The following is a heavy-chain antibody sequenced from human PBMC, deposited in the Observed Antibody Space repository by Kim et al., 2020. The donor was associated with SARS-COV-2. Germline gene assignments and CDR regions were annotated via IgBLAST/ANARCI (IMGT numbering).Heavy chain of an antibody. D-gene: IGHD2-21*02. V-gene: IGHV3-21*01. CDR3: ARGCGGDCYSLLNFDY. Sequence: VKGRFTISRDNAKNSLYLQMNSLRAEDTAVYYCARGCGGDCYSLLNFDYWGQGTLVTVSS. J-gene: IGHJ4*02.